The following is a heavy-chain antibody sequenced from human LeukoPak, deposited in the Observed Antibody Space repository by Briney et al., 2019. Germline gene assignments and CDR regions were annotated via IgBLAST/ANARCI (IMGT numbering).Heavy chain of an antibody. D-gene: IGHD6-6*01. CDR1: GFTYSTYA. CDR2: ITDSGGDT. J-gene: IGHJ4*02. Sequence: PGGSLRLSCAASGFTYSTYAMSWVRQAPGKGLEWISAITDSGGDTYYADSVKGRFTISRDNSKNALYPQMNSLRAEDTAVYYCAKGSRASRPYYFDYWGQGTLVTVSS. V-gene: IGHV3-23*01. CDR3: AKGSRASRPYYFDY.